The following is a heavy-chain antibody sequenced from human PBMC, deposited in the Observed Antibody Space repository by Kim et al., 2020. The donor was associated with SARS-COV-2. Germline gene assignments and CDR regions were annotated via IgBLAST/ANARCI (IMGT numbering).Heavy chain of an antibody. V-gene: IGHV3-64*02. J-gene: IGHJ4*02. CDR3: ARGWWIDF. Sequence: NGRTTYYADSVKGRFTISRDNSKNTLYVQMGSLRAEDMAVYYCARGWWIDFWGQGTLVTVSS. CDR2: NGRTT. D-gene: IGHD2-15*01.